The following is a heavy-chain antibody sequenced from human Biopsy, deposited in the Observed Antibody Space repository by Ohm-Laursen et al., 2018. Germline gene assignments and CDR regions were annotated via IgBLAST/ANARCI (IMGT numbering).Heavy chain of an antibody. D-gene: IGHD2-15*01. CDR1: GKTFSDYQ. V-gene: IGHV4-34*08. CDR3: GNEVHGRDY. J-gene: IGHJ4*02. Sequence: SDTLSLTCSVFGKTFSDYQWSWIRQPPGKGLEWIGQINQAGTTNYNPSLKSRVSISADASKYEFSLRLTSVTAADTAVYLCGNEVHGRDYWGLAAQVTVSS. CDR2: INQAGTT.